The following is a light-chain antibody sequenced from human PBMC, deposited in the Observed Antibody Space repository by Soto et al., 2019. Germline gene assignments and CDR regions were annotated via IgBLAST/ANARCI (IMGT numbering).Light chain of an antibody. CDR3: QHYGSSLWT. V-gene: IGKV3-20*01. CDR1: QSVGGN. CDR2: GAS. J-gene: IGKJ1*01. Sequence: EIVLTQSPGSLSLSPGDRATLSCRASQSVGGNVAWYQQIPGQPPKLLIFGASSRATGIADKFSGSGSGTDFTLTITRLEPEDFAVYYCQHYGSSLWTFGQGTKVDIK.